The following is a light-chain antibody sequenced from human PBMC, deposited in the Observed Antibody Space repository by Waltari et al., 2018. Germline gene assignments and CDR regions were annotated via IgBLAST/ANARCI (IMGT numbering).Light chain of an antibody. CDR2: GNN. CDR1: SSNTGSYY. Sequence: QSLLTQPPPASGTPGQRFTISCSGSSSNTGSYYVYWYQQLPGTAPKLLIDGNNQRPSGVPDRFSGSKSGTSGSLAISGLRSEDEADYYCAAWDDRLRGVVFGGGTKLTV. J-gene: IGLJ2*01. CDR3: AAWDDRLRGVV. V-gene: IGLV1-47*01.